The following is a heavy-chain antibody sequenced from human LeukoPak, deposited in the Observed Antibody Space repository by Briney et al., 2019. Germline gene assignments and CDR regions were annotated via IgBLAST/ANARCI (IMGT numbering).Heavy chain of an antibody. V-gene: IGHV3-30*18. Sequence: GGSLRLSCAASGFTFSSYGMHWVRQAPGKGLEWVAVISYDGSNKYYADSVKGRFTISRDNSKNTLYLQMNSLRAEDTAVYYCAKARYCSSTSCYFHYYYGMDVWGQGTTVTVSS. CDR1: GFTFSSYG. J-gene: IGHJ6*02. D-gene: IGHD2-2*01. CDR2: ISYDGSNK. CDR3: AKARYCSSTSCYFHYYYGMDV.